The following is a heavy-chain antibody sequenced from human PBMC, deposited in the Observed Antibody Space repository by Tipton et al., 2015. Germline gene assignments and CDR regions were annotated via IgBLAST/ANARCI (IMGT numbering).Heavy chain of an antibody. D-gene: IGHD1-26*01. V-gene: IGHV5-51*01. CDR3: VRRARRVGSHSYPYYFDY. Sequence: QLVQSGAEVKKPGESLKISCKGSGYIFTSFWIGWVRQMPGKGLAWMGTIYPGDSETRYNPSFQGQVTISAARSITTAYRQWRSLKASDTAMYYCVRRARRVGSHSYPYYFDYWGQGTLVPVSS. J-gene: IGHJ4*02. CDR1: GYIFTSFW. CDR2: IYPGDSET.